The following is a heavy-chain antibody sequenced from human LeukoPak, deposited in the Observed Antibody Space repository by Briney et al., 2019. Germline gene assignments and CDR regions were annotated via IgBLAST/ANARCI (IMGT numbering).Heavy chain of an antibody. J-gene: IGHJ6*02. CDR1: GYTFTGYY. CDR3: ARETTYSPLYYYYGMDV. V-gene: IGHV1-2*06. D-gene: IGHD5-18*01. CDR2: INPNSGGT. Sequence: ASVKVSCKASGYTFTGYYMHWVRQAPGQGLEWMGRINPNSGGTNYAQKFQGRVTMTRDTSISTAYMELSSLRSEDTAVYYCARETTYSPLYYYYGMDVWGQGTTVTVSS.